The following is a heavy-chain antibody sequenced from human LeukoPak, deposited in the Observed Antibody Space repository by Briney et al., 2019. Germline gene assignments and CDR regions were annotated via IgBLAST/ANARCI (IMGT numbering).Heavy chain of an antibody. J-gene: IGHJ4*02. CDR3: ARTRGYCSSTSCRNFDY. CDR2: INHSGST. CDR1: GGSFSGYY. V-gene: IGHV4-34*01. Sequence: SETLSLTCAVYGGSFSGYYWSWIRQPPGKGLEWIGEINHSGSTNYNPSLKSRVTISVDTSKNQFSLKLSSVTAADTTVYYCARTRGYCSSTSCRNFDYWGQGTLVTVSS. D-gene: IGHD2-2*01.